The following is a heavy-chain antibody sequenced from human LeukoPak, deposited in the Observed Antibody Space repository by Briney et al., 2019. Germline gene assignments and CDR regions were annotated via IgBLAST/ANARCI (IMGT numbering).Heavy chain of an antibody. CDR3: ARSLVVPAHYYYYYYMDV. Sequence: PSETLSLTCTVSSGSISSSSYYWGWIRQPPGKGLEWIGSIYHSGSTYYNPSLNSRVTISVDTSKNQFSLKLRSVTAADTAVYYCARSLVVPAHYYYYYYMDVWGKGTTVTVSS. D-gene: IGHD2-2*01. V-gene: IGHV4-39*01. CDR2: IYHSGST. J-gene: IGHJ6*03. CDR1: SGSISSSSYY.